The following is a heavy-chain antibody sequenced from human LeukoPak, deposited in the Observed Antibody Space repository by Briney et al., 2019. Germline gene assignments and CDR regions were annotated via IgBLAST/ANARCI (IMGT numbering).Heavy chain of an antibody. CDR2: IHNSGST. V-gene: IGHV4-59*08. D-gene: IGHD4-23*01. Sequence: SETLSLTCTVSGDSISNYYWSWIRQPPGKGLEWIGYIHNSGSTNYNPSLKSRVTVSVDRSKNQFSLNLSSVTAADTAAYYCARHLDHGGISGYFDYWGQGTLVTVSS. CDR3: ARHLDHGGISGYFDY. CDR1: GDSISNYY. J-gene: IGHJ4*02.